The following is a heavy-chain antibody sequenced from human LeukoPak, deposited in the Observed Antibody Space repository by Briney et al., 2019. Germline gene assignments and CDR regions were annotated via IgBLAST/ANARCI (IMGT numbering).Heavy chain of an antibody. CDR2: IYYSGST. Sequence: SETLSLTCTVSGGSISSYYWTWIRQPPGKGLEYIGYIYYSGSTNYTPSLKGRVTISVDTSKNQFSLKLSSVTAADTAVYYCARDRLRYLDYWGQGTLVTVSS. CDR3: ARDRLRYLDY. J-gene: IGHJ4*02. CDR1: GGSISSYY. D-gene: IGHD5-12*01. V-gene: IGHV4-59*01.